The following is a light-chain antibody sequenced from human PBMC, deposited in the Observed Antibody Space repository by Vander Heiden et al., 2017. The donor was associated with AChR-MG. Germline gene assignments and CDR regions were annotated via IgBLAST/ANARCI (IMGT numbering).Light chain of an antibody. J-gene: IGKJ2*01. CDR1: QSISSDY. CDR3: QQYSSPMYT. CDR2: DAS. V-gene: IGKV3-20*01. Sequence: IVLTQSPGTLSLSPGERATLSCRASQSISSDYLAWYQQKPGQAPKLLVYDASNRATGIPDRFSGSGSGTDFTLTISRLEPEDFGVYYCQQYSSPMYTFGQGTKLDIK.